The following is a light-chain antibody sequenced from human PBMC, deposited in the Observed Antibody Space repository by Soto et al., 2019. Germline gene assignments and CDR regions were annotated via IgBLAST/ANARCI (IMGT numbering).Light chain of an antibody. J-gene: IGKJ5*01. CDR2: GAS. Sequence: EIVLTQSPATLSLSPGERANLSCKASQSVSSYIAWYQQRPGQTPSLLIYGASTRATGIPDRFSGSGSGTHFTLTISRLEPGDFAVYYCQHFGGTTFTFGQGTRLEIK. V-gene: IGKV3-20*01. CDR3: QHFGGTTFT. CDR1: QSVSSY.